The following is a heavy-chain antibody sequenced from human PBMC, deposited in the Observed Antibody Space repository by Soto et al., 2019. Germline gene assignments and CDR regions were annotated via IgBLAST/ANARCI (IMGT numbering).Heavy chain of an antibody. D-gene: IGHD6-6*01. CDR1: GGSFSGYY. Sequence: SGTLSLTCAVYGGSFSGYYCTWIRQPPGKGLEWIGEINHSGSTNYNPSLKSRVTISVDTSKNQFSLKLSSVTAADTAVYYCARGRIRIAARGTFDYWRQGTLVTVSS. V-gene: IGHV4-34*01. CDR3: ARGRIRIAARGTFDY. J-gene: IGHJ4*02. CDR2: INHSGST.